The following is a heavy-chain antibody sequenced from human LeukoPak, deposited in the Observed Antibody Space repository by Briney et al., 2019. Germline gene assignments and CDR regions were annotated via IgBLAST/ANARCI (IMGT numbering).Heavy chain of an antibody. V-gene: IGHV3-23*01. CDR3: AKGSYYDSSGSFYFDY. J-gene: IGHJ4*02. D-gene: IGHD3-22*01. CDR1: GFTFSSYA. CDR2: ISGSGDNT. Sequence: GTSLRLSCAASGFTFSSYAMSWVRQAPGKGLEWVSGISGSGDNTYYADSVKGRFTISRDNSKNTLYVQVNSLGTEDTAAYYCAKGSYYDSSGSFYFDYWGQGTLVTVSS.